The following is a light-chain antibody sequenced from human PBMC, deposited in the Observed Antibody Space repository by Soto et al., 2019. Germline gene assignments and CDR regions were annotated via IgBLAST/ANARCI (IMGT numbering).Light chain of an antibody. CDR3: LQDYNYPWT. V-gene: IGKV1-6*01. J-gene: IGKJ1*01. CDR1: QGIRND. Sequence: AIQMTQSPASLSASVGYRFTITCRASQGIRNDLGWYQQKPGKAPKLLMYAASSLQSGVPSRFSGSGSGTDFTLTISSLQPEDIATYYCLQDYNYPWTFGQGTMGDIK. CDR2: AAS.